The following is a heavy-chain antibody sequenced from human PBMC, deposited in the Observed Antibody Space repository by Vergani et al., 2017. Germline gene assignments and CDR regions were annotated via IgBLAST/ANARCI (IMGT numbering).Heavy chain of an antibody. CDR3: AKDNGPGYYDSSGDWDY. Sequence: EVQLLESGGNLVQPGGSLRLSCAASGFTFTNFAMTWVRPAPGEGLEWVSGISGSGGFTYYADSVKGRFTISRDNSKNTMFLQMNNLRAEDTAVYYCAKDNGPGYYDSSGDWDYWGQGTLVTVSS. J-gene: IGHJ4*02. CDR1: GFTFTNFA. CDR2: ISGSGGFT. D-gene: IGHD3-22*01. V-gene: IGHV3-23*01.